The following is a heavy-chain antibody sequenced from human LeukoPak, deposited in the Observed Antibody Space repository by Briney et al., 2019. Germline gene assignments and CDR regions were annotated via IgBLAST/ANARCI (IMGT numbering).Heavy chain of an antibody. Sequence: GGSLRLSCSASGFTFNDYYRSRIPQAPGKGLEWLSYINIGGTNTHYADSVKGRFTISRDNAKKSLYLEMNNLRAEDTAVYYCATDGAGFDTWGQGVLVTVSS. V-gene: IGHV3-11*01. J-gene: IGHJ5*02. CDR3: ATDGAGFDT. CDR1: GFTFNDYY. CDR2: INIGGTNT.